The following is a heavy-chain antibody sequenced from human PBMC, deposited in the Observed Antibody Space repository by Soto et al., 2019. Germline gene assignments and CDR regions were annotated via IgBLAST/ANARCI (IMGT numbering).Heavy chain of an antibody. CDR3: ARDPSEGRVGNWFES. D-gene: IGHD2-2*01. CDR1: GFTFSRYG. CDR2: ISSSTSYV. V-gene: IGHV3-21*06. J-gene: IGHJ5*01. Sequence: GGSLRLSCAASGFTFSRYGMNWLRHAPGKGLEWVASISSSTSYVYYADSVKGRFSTSRDNAKNILYLEMYGLRTEDTAVYYCARDPSEGRVGNWFESWGQGTLVTVSS.